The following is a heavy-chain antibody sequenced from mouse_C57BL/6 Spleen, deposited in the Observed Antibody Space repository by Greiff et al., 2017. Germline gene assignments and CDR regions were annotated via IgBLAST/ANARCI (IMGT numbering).Heavy chain of an antibody. CDR1: GFTFSDYG. D-gene: IGHD2-10*01. CDR2: ISSGSSTL. CDR3: ARSYYDLPLDY. V-gene: IGHV5-17*01. J-gene: IGHJ2*01. Sequence: EVKLMESGGGLVKPGGSLKLSCAASGFTFSDYGMHWVRQAPEKGLEWVAYISSGSSTLYYADTVKGRFTISRDNAKNTLFLQMTRLRSEDTAMYYCARSYYDLPLDYWGQGTTLTVSS.